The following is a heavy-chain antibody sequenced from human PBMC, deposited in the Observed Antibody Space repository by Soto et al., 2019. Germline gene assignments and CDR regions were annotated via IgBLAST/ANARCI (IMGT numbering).Heavy chain of an antibody. Sequence: QVQLQESGPGLVKPSGTLSLTCAVSGGSIGSTNWWSWVRQPPGKGLEWIGEVYHSGDTNYNPSLKSRLTISQDKSKNQFSLKLSSVTAADTAVYYCARVAAYGMDVWGQGTTVIVSS. CDR3: ARVAAYGMDV. V-gene: IGHV4-4*02. J-gene: IGHJ6*02. CDR2: VYHSGDT. D-gene: IGHD2-15*01. CDR1: GGSIGSTNW.